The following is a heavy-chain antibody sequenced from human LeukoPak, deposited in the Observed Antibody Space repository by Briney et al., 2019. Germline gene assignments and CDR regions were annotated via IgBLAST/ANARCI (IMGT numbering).Heavy chain of an antibody. CDR2: INLNSGGT. CDR1: GHTFTGYY. D-gene: IGHD6-6*01. CDR3: ASDPSSSDNFFDF. Sequence: ASVKASCKASGHTFTGYYMHWVRQAPEQGLECMVCINLNSGGTNYAQQFQGRVTMTRDTSISTSYMELSRLRPDDTAVYYCASDPSSSDNFFDFWGQGTLVTVSS. J-gene: IGHJ4*02. V-gene: IGHV1-2*02.